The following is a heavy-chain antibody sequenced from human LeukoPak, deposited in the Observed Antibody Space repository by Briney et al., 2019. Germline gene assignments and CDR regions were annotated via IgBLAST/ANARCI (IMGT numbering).Heavy chain of an antibody. CDR3: ARESPDFDY. J-gene: IGHJ4*02. V-gene: IGHV3-23*01. CDR1: GFTFSSFA. Sequence: GGSLRLSCAASGFTFSSFAMSWVRQAPGKGLEWVSVISGSGDSTYYADSVKGRFTISRDNSKNTLHLQMDSLRVEDTAVYYCARESPDFDYWGQGTLVTVSS. CDR2: ISGSGDST.